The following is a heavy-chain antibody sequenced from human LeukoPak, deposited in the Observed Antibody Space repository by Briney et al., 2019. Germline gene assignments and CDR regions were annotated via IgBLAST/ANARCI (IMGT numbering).Heavy chain of an antibody. J-gene: IGHJ6*03. CDR2: INHSGST. CDR1: GGSFSGYY. V-gene: IGHV4-34*01. CDR3: ARGGDFTEYYYMDV. D-gene: IGHD3-3*01. Sequence: SETLSLTCAVYGGSFSGYYWSWIRQPPGKGLEWIGEINHSGSTNYSPSLKSRVTISVDTSKNQFSLKLSSVTAADTAVYYCARGGDFTEYYYMDVWGKGTTVTVSS.